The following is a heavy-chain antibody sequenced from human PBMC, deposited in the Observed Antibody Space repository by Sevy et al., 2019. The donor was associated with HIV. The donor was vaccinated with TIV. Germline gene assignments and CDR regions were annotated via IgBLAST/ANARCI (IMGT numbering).Heavy chain of an antibody. CDR2: ISYDGSKK. CDR1: GFTFSSYA. CDR3: ARVGVSYCTDDCYHRFDY. D-gene: IGHD2-21*02. J-gene: IGHJ4*02. Sequence: GGSLRLSCAASGFTFSSYALLWVRQAPGKGLEWVSLISYDGSKKYYSDSVKGGIDISRDGSKTTLFLQMNSLRSEDTAMYYCARVGVSYCTDDCYHRFDYWGRGTLVTVSS. V-gene: IGHV3-30*09.